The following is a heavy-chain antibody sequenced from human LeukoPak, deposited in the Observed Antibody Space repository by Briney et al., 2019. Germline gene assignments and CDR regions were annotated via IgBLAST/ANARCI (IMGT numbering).Heavy chain of an antibody. CDR3: ARVRPRYSWFDP. Sequence: ASVKVSCKASGYTFTSYDINWVRQAPGQGLEWMGRINPNSGGTNYAQKFQGRVTMTRDTSISTAYMELSRLRSDDTAVYYCARVRPRYSWFDPWGQGTLVTVSS. V-gene: IGHV1-2*06. CDR2: INPNSGGT. D-gene: IGHD5-12*01. J-gene: IGHJ5*02. CDR1: GYTFTSYD.